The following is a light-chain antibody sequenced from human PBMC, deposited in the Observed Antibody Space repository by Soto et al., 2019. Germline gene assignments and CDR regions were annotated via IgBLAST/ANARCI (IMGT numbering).Light chain of an antibody. J-gene: IGKJ2*01. Sequence: DTQMTQSPSSLSASVGDRVTITCRASQSISRYLNWYQQTSGKAPKLLIFAASSLQSGVPSRFSGSGSGTDFTLTISSLQPEDSTTYFCQQSFGTPYTFGQGTKLEIK. V-gene: IGKV1-39*01. CDR3: QQSFGTPYT. CDR1: QSISRY. CDR2: AAS.